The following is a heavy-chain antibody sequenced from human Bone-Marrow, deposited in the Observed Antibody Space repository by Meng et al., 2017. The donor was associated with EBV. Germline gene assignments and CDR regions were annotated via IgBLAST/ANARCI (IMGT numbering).Heavy chain of an antibody. D-gene: IGHD2-8*01. Sequence: HVQVLECVGAVYTPAASGNVSGKSVGYTFTSYAMHCARQAPGQRLEWMGWINASNGNTKYSQEFQGRVTITRDTSASTAYMELSSLRAEDTAVYYCARPRGCLDYWGQGTLVTVSS. V-gene: IGHV1-3*01. CDR2: INASNGNT. CDR1: GYTFTSYA. J-gene: IGHJ4*02. CDR3: ARPRGCLDY.